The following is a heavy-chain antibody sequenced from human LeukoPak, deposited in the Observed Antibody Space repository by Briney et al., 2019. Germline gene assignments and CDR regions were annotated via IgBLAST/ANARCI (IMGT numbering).Heavy chain of an antibody. CDR1: GYTFTSYG. J-gene: IGHJ4*02. D-gene: IGHD3-10*01. Sequence: GASVTVSCKASGYTFTSYGISWVRQAPGKGLEWMGWINVDNCNTRYAQKLQGRVTMTTDTSTTTAYMDLRSLRSDDTAVYYCARDADGSGTLLDYWGQGTLVTVSS. V-gene: IGHV1-18*01. CDR3: ARDADGSGTLLDY. CDR2: INVDNCNT.